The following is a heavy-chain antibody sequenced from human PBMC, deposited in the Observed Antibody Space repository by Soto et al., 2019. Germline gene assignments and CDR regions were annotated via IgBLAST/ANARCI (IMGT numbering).Heavy chain of an antibody. CDR2: ISSSSSYI. D-gene: IGHD6-25*01. Sequence: EVQLVESGGGLVKPGGSLRLSCAASGFTFSSYSMNWVRQAPGKGLEWVSSISSSSSYIYYADSVKGRFTISRDNAKNSLYLQMNRLRAEYTAVYYCARMGSQRYYDYGMDVWGQGTTVTVSS. CDR1: GFTFSSYS. J-gene: IGHJ6*02. CDR3: ARMGSQRYYDYGMDV. V-gene: IGHV3-21*01.